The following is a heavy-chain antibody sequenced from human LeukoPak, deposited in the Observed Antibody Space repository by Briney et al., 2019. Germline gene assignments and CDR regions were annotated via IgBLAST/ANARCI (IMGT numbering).Heavy chain of an antibody. J-gene: IGHJ6*03. D-gene: IGHD4-11*01. CDR1: GGTFSSYA. Sequence: VASVKVSCKASGGTFSSYAISWVRQAPGQGLEWMGGIIPIFGTANYAQKFQGRVTITTDESTSTAYMELSSLRSEDTAVYYCARGSTTVTSYYYYYYMDVWGKETTVTVSS. CDR3: ARGSTTVTSYYYYYYMDV. CDR2: IIPIFGTA. V-gene: IGHV1-69*05.